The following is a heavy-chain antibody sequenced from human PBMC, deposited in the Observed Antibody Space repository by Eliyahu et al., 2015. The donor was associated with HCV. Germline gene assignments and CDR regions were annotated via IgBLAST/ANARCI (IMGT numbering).Heavy chain of an antibody. D-gene: IGHD3-22*01. V-gene: IGHV4-34*01. J-gene: IGHJ4*02. CDR1: GGSFSGYY. Sequence: QVQLQQWGAGLLKPSETLSLTCAVYGGSFSGYYWSWIRQPPGKGLEWIGEINHSGSTNYNPSLRSRVTISVDTSKNQFSLKLSSVTAADTAVYYCARLGYDSSGYYFYWGQGTLVTVSS. CDR2: INHSGST. CDR3: ARLGYDSSGYYFY.